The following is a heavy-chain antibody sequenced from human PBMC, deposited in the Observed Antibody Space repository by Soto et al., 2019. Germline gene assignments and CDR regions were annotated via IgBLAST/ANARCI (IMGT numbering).Heavy chain of an antibody. V-gene: IGHV1-2*02. CDR1: GYTLTDYY. Sequence: QVQLVQSGAEVKKPGASVKVSCKASGYTLTDYYMHWVREAPGQGLEWMGWINPNGGKNYAQKLQGRVTMTRDTSISTAYMEMSMLRSDATAVYYCARSLTTLTTLLDYWGQGTLVTVSS. CDR3: ARSLTTLTTLLDY. D-gene: IGHD4-17*01. J-gene: IGHJ4*02. CDR2: INPNGGK.